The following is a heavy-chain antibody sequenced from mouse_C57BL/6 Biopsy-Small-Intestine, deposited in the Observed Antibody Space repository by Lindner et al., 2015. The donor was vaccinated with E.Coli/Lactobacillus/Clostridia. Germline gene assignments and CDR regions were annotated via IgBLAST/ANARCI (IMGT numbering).Heavy chain of an antibody. Sequence: SVKSPARRSGYTFRSHAIHWVRQAPDKGLSGWDRLNADNGDTKFSQKFQGRVSITRDTSASSVYLEVNSLRSEDTAIYYCARDGGAWRSAASGGGYTYFYYHIDVWGKGTKVTVSS. CDR3: ARDGGAWRSAASGGGYTYFYYHIDV. CDR1: GYTFRSHA. J-gene: IGHJ1*03. V-gene: IGHV1S134*01. D-gene: IGHD1-1*02. CDR2: LNADNGDT.